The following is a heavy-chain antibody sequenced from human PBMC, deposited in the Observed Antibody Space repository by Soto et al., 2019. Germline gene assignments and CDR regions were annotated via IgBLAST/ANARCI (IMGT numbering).Heavy chain of an antibody. CDR3: ARHYTTSRVGAWFDP. CDR2: ITAASDTI. J-gene: IGHJ5*02. D-gene: IGHD3-3*01. V-gene: IGHV3-48*02. Sequence: EVQLVESGGGLAQPGGSLRLSCEAAGFTFSIYTMNWVRQAPGKGLEWVSYITAASDTIYYADSVKGRFTISRDNAKNSLYLQTNSLRDEDTAVYYCARHYTTSRVGAWFDPWGQGTLVTVSS. CDR1: GFTFSIYT.